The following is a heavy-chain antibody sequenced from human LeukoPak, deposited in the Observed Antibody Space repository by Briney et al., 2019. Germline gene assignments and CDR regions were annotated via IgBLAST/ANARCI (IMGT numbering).Heavy chain of an antibody. CDR1: GYTFTSYA. V-gene: IGHV7-4-1*02. CDR3: ARGVGSGGYGSGSYYPAVD. J-gene: IGHJ4*02. D-gene: IGHD3-10*01. CDR2: INTNTGNP. Sequence: GASVKVSCKASGYTFTSYAMNWVRQAPGQGLEWMGWINTNTGNPTYAQGFTGRVVFSLDTSVSTAYLQISSLKAEDTAVYYCARGVGSGGYGSGSYYPAVDWGQGTLVTVSS.